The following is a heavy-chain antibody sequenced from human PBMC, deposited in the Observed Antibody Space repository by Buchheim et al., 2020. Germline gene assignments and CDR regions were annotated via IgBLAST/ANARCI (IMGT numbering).Heavy chain of an antibody. Sequence: QVQLVESGGGVVQPGRSLRLSCAASGFTFSSYGMHWVRQAPGKGLEWVAVISYDESNKYYADSVKGRFTISRDNSKNTLYLQMNSLRAEDTAVYYCARTGRGVELPFDYWGQGTL. V-gene: IGHV3-30*03. CDR1: GFTFSSYG. D-gene: IGHD3-10*01. CDR3: ARTGRGVELPFDY. CDR2: ISYDESNK. J-gene: IGHJ4*02.